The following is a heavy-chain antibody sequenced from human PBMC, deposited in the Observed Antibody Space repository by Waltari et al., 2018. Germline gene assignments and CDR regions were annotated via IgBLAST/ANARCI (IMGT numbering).Heavy chain of an antibody. J-gene: IGHJ3*02. CDR1: GYMFNNFW. Sequence: EVQLVQSGAEDKKSGEPLTISCKASGYMFNNFWIAWVRQMPGEGLEWMGFIFPRYSDIRYSPSFQGQVTISVDRSTSTAYLRWESLKASDTAMYYCARHEAFDIWGQGTMVTVSS. CDR2: IFPRYSDI. V-gene: IGHV5-51*01. CDR3: ARHEAFDI.